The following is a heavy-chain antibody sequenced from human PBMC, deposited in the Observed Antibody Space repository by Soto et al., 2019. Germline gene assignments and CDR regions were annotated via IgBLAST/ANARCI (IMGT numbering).Heavy chain of an antibody. D-gene: IGHD6-19*01. J-gene: IGHJ5*02. CDR1: GYTFTSYY. CDR2: INPSGGST. Sequence: ASVKVSCKASGYTFTSYYMHWVRQAPGQGLEWMGIINPSGGSTSYAQKFQGRVTMTRDTSTSTVYMELSSLRSEDTAVYYCARDDTGSSGWYEAYVLDPWGQGTLVTVSS. CDR3: ARDDTGSSGWYEAYVLDP. V-gene: IGHV1-46*01.